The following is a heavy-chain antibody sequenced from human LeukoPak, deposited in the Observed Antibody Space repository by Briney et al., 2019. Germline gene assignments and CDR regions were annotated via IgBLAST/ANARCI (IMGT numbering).Heavy chain of an antibody. CDR3: TRGQRGLDY. D-gene: IGHD2-2*01. Sequence: GGSLRLSCAASGFTFSSYGMHWVRQAPGKGLEWVGFIRSKAYGGTTEYAASVKGRFTISRDDSKSIAYLQMNSLKTEDTAVYYCTRGQRGLDYWGQGTLVTVSS. J-gene: IGHJ4*02. CDR2: IRSKAYGGTT. CDR1: GFTFSSYG. V-gene: IGHV3-49*04.